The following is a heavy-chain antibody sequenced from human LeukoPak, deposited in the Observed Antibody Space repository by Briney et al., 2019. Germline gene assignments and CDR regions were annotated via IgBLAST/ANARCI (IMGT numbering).Heavy chain of an antibody. V-gene: IGHV3-23*01. Sequence: GGSLRLSCAASGFTFNTYAMSWVRQAPGKGLEWVSLISANGVRTFYADSVKGRFIISRDNSKNTLYLQMDSLRAEDTAVYYCAKFLMTAVTTGFGSWGQGALVTVSS. CDR2: ISANGVRT. D-gene: IGHD4-17*01. J-gene: IGHJ4*02. CDR1: GFTFNTYA. CDR3: AKFLMTAVTTGFGS.